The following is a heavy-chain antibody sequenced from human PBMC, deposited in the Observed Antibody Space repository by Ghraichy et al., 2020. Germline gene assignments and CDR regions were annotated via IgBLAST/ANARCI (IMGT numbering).Heavy chain of an antibody. V-gene: IGHV4-59*01. CDR2: IYYSGST. D-gene: IGHD2-21*02. Sequence: ESLNISCTVSGGSISSYYWSWIRQPPGKGLEWIGYIYYSGSTNYNPSLKSRVTISVDTSKNQFSLKLSSVTAADTAVYYCARESANYCGGDCYSFDYWGQGTLVTVSS. CDR1: GGSISSYY. J-gene: IGHJ4*02. CDR3: ARESANYCGGDCYSFDY.